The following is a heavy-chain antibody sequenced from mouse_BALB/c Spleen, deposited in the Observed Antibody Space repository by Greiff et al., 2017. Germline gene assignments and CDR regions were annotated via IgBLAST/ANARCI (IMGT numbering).Heavy chain of an antibody. Sequence: EVQLQESGGGLVQPGGSLRLSCATSGFTFTDYYMSWVRQPPGKALEWLGFIRNKANGYTTEYSASVKGRFTISRDNSQSILYLQMNTLRAEDSATYYCARRNYDYDGAAWFAYWGQGTLVTVSA. CDR3: ARRNYDYDGAAWFAY. CDR1: GFTFTDYY. V-gene: IGHV7-3*02. J-gene: IGHJ3*01. CDR2: IRNKANGYTT. D-gene: IGHD2-4*01.